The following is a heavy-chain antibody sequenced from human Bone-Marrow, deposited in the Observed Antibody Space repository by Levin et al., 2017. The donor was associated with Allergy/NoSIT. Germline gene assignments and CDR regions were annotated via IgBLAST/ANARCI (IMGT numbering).Heavy chain of an antibody. CDR2: MNPNSGNT. J-gene: IGHJ6*02. Sequence: PLASVKVSCKASGYTFTSYDINWVRQATGQGLEWMGWMNPNSGNTGYAQKFQGRVTMTRNTSISTAYMELSSLRSEDTAVYYCARGPYDFWSGHSLHYYYYYGMDVWGQGTTVTVSS. CDR3: ARGPYDFWSGHSLHYYYYYGMDV. CDR1: GYTFTSYD. D-gene: IGHD3-3*01. V-gene: IGHV1-8*01.